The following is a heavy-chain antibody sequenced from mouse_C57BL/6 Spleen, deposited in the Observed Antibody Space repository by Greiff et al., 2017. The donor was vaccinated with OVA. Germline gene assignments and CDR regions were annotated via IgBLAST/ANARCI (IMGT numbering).Heavy chain of an antibody. Sequence: EVQRVESGGGLVKPGGSLKLSCAASGFTFSDYGMHWVRQAPEKGLEWVAYISSGSSTIYYADTVKGRFTISRDNAKNTLFLQMTSLRSEDTAMYYCARPVGYYAMDYWGQGTSVTVSS. CDR3: ARPVGYYAMDY. CDR2: ISSGSSTI. J-gene: IGHJ4*01. CDR1: GFTFSDYG. V-gene: IGHV5-17*01.